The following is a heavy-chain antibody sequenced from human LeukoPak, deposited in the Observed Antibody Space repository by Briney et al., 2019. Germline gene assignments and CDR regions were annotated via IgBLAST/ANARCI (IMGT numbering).Heavy chain of an antibody. D-gene: IGHD3-10*01. CDR1: GYTFTSYG. J-gene: IGHJ4*02. Sequence: ASVKVSCKASGYTFTSYGISWVRQAPGQGLEWMGWISAYNGNTNYAQKLQGRVTMTTDTSTSTAYMELRSLRSDDTAVYYCARDPNYYGSGFYDYWGQGTLVTVSS. CDR3: ARDPNYYGSGFYDY. V-gene: IGHV1-18*01. CDR2: ISAYNGNT.